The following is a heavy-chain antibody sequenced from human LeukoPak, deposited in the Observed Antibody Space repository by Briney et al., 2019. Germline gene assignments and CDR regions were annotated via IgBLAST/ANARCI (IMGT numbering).Heavy chain of an antibody. D-gene: IGHD2-8*01. J-gene: IGHJ6*03. CDR3: AKDPTYCTNGVCYRSNYHMDV. CDR2: IWYDGSNK. V-gene: IGHV3-33*06. CDR1: GFTFSSYG. Sequence: GGSLRLSCAASGFTFSSYGMHWVRQAPGKGLEWVAVIWYDGSNKYYADSVKGRFTISRDNSKNTLYLQMNSLRAEDTAVYYCAKDPTYCTNGVCYRSNYHMDVWGKGTTVTVSS.